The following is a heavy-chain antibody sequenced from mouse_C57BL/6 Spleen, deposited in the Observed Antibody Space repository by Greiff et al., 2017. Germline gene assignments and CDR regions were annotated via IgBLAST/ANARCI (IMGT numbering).Heavy chain of an antibody. CDR1: GFTFSSYG. CDR3: ARLWDRGYFDY. D-gene: IGHD3-3*01. J-gene: IGHJ2*01. Sequence: EVHLVESGGDLVKPGGSLKLSCAASGFTFSSYGMSWVRQTPDKRLEWVATISSGGSYTYYPDSVKGRFTISRDNAKNTLYLQMSSLKSEDTAMYYCARLWDRGYFDYWGQGTTLTVSS. CDR2: ISSGGSYT. V-gene: IGHV5-6*01.